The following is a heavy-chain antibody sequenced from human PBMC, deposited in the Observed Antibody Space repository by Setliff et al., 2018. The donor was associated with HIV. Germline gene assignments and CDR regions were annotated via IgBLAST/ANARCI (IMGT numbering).Heavy chain of an antibody. CDR1: GGSFSAYY. D-gene: IGHD2-2*01. CDR3: ARRERYCSGTTCYRYFQH. CDR2: INHSGTT. Sequence: SETLSLTCAVFGGSFSAYYWNWIRQTPGKGLEWIGEINHSGTTNYNPSLNSRVTISVDTSKKRFSLTLRSATAADTALYFCARRERYCSGTTCYRYFQHWGQGTLVTVS. J-gene: IGHJ1*01. V-gene: IGHV4-34*01.